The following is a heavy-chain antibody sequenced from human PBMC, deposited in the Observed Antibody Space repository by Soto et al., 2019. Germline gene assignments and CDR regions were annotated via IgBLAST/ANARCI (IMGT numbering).Heavy chain of an antibody. CDR1: GYTSMNFG. CDR2: ISAFNGNK. Sequence: ASVKVSCKASGYTSMNFGFNWVRQAPGQGLEWMAWISAFNGNKNYSPSLQGRVTVTADASTSTAYMELTSLRSDDTALYYCATNGRGDQAATNLDYWGQ. D-gene: IGHD2-8*01. J-gene: IGHJ4*01. CDR3: ATNGRGDQAATNLDY. V-gene: IGHV1-18*01.